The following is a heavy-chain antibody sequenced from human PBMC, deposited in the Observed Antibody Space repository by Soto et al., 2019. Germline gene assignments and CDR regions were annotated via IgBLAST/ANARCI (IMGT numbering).Heavy chain of an antibody. CDR2: ISGYNGNT. V-gene: IGHV1-18*04. CDR3: ARVTTSLIVVVIKGFDY. Sequence: ASVKVSCKXSGYTFTSYGISWVRQAPGQGLEWMGWISGYNGNTNYAQAFQGRVTMTTDTSTSTAYMELRSLRSDDTAVYYCARVTTSLIVVVIKGFDYWGQGTLVTVSS. CDR1: GYTFTSYG. D-gene: IGHD3-22*01. J-gene: IGHJ4*02.